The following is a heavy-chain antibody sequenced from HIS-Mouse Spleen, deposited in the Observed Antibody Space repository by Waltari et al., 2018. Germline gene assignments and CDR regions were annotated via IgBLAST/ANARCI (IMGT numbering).Heavy chain of an antibody. D-gene: IGHD6-13*01. CDR1: GGSISSSSYY. CDR2: IYYSGST. J-gene: IGHJ2*01. CDR3: AREIPYSSSWYDWYFDL. V-gene: IGHV4-39*07. Sequence: QLQLQESGPGLVKPSETLSLTCTVSGGSISSSSYYWGWIRQPTGKGLEWIGSIYYSGSTYYNQSLKSRVTISVDTSKNQFSLKLSSVTAADTAVYYCAREIPYSSSWYDWYFDLWGRGTLVTVSS.